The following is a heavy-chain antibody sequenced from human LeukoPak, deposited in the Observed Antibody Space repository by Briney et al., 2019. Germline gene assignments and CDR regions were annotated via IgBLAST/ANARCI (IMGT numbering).Heavy chain of an antibody. CDR3: ARGPRYSSSWHFPAAWFDP. V-gene: IGHV4-34*01. CDR1: GGSFSGYY. D-gene: IGHD6-13*01. CDR2: INHSGST. J-gene: IGHJ5*02. Sequence: SETLSLTCAVYGGSFSGYYWSWIRQPPGKGLEWIGEINHSGSTNYNPSLKSRVTISVDTSKNQFSLKLSSVTTADTAVYYCARGPRYSSSWHFPAAWFDPWGQGTLVTVSS.